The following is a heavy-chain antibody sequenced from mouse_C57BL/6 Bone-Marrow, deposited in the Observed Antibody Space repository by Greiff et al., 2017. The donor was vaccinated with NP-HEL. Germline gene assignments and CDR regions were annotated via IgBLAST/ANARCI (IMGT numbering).Heavy chain of an antibody. D-gene: IGHD2-5*01. V-gene: IGHV5-9-1*02. CDR1: GFTFSSYA. J-gene: IGHJ4*01. Sequence: EVQLQESGEGLVKPGGSLKLSCAASGFTFSSYAMSWVRQTPEKRLEWVAYISSGGDYIYYADTVKGRFTISRDNARNTLYLQMSSLKSEDTAMYYCTRDAYYSNLYYYAMDYWGQGTSVTVSS. CDR2: ISSGGDYI. CDR3: TRDAYYSNLYYYAMDY.